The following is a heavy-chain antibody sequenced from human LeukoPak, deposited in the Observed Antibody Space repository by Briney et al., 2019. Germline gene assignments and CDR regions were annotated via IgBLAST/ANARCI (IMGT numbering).Heavy chain of an antibody. CDR2: ISSSGSTI. V-gene: IGHV3-11*01. D-gene: IGHD2-2*01. Sequence: GGSLRHSCAASGFTFSDYYMSWIRQAPGKGLEWVSYISSSGSTIYYADSVKGRFTISRDNAKNSLYLQMNSLRAEDTAVYYCARDPRYCSSISCPSLDYWGQGTLVTVSS. CDR3: ARDPRYCSSISCPSLDY. J-gene: IGHJ4*02. CDR1: GFTFSDYY.